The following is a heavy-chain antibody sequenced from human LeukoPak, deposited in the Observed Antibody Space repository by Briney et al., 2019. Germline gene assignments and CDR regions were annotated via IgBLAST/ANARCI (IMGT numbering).Heavy chain of an antibody. Sequence: ASVKVSCKASGYSFPSFGLSWVRQAPGQGLEWMGWISAYTGDTVYDQKFQGRVTVTTDMSAKTAYMELRGLRSDDTAVYYCAKDEELGSAFDIWGQGTMVTVSS. V-gene: IGHV1-18*01. D-gene: IGHD7-27*01. J-gene: IGHJ3*02. CDR3: AKDEELGSAFDI. CDR1: GYSFPSFG. CDR2: ISAYTGDT.